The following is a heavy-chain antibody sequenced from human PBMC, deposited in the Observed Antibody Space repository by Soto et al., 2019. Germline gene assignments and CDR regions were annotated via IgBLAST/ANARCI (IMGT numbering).Heavy chain of an antibody. V-gene: IGHV3-11*01. CDR3: ARDGEGGAFDI. CDR1: GFTFSSYS. J-gene: IGHJ3*02. D-gene: IGHD4-17*01. CDR2: ISSSGSTI. Sequence: GGSLRLSCAASGFTFSSYSMSWVRQAPGKGLEWVSYISSSGSTIYYADSVKGRFTISRDNAKNSLYLQMNSLRAEDTAVYYCARDGEGGAFDIWGQGTMVTVSS.